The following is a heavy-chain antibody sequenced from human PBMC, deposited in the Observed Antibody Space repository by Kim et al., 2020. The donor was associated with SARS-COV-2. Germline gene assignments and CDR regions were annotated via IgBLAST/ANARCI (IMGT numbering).Heavy chain of an antibody. V-gene: IGHV4-31*03. D-gene: IGHD3-10*01. CDR1: GGSISSGGYY. J-gene: IGHJ4*02. Sequence: SETLSLTCTVSGGSISSGGYYWSWIRQHPGKGLEWIGYIYYSGSTYYNPSLKSRVTISVDTSKNQFSLKLSSVTAADTAVYYCARAHPIQKLLMTPTYFDYWGQGTLVTVSS. CDR3: ARAHPIQKLLMTPTYFDY. CDR2: IYYSGST.